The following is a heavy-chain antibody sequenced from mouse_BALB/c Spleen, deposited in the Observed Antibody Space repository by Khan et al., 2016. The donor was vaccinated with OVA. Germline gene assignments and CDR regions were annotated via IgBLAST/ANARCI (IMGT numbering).Heavy chain of an antibody. Sequence: EVQLQESGAEFVKPGASVKVSCTASGFNIKDTYMHWINQRPQQGLVWIGRIDPASGNVRYDPKFQDKATITADASSNTAYLQLNSLTSEDSAVYYCIRGAYSGLFAFWGQGTLVTVSA. CDR1: GFNIKDTY. CDR2: IDPASGNV. D-gene: IGHD2-10*01. CDR3: IRGAYSGLFAF. V-gene: IGHV14-3*02. J-gene: IGHJ3*01.